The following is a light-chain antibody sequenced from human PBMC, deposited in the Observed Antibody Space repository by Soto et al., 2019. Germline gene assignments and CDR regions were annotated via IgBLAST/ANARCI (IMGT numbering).Light chain of an antibody. CDR2: AAS. Sequence: DILTTQSPSSVSASVGDRVTITCRASQGIINWLAWYQQKPGKAPKLLISAASTLQSAVPSRCSGSGSGTDFTLTISSLQPEDFATYSCQQAYSFPYTFGQGTKLEIK. J-gene: IGKJ2*01. V-gene: IGKV1D-12*01. CDR1: QGIINW. CDR3: QQAYSFPYT.